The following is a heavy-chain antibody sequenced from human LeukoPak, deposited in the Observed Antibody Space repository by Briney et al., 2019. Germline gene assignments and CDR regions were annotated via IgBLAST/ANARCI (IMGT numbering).Heavy chain of an antibody. J-gene: IGHJ6*02. CDR3: AKYGSSVPRYYYGMDV. Sequence: QPGGSLRLSCAASGFTFSSYAMSWVRQAPGKGLEWVSAISGSGGSTYYADSVRGRFTISRDNSKNTLYLQMNSLRAEDTAVYYCAKYGSSVPRYYYGMDVWGQGTTVTVSS. V-gene: IGHV3-23*01. D-gene: IGHD6-13*01. CDR2: ISGSGGST. CDR1: GFTFSSYA.